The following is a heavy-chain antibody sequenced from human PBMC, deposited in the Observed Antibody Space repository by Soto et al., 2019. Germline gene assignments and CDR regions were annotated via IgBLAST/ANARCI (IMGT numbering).Heavy chain of an antibody. Sequence: LRLSCAASGFTFSSYAMSWVRQAPGKGLEWVSAISGSGGSTYYADSVKGRFTISRDNSKNTLYLQMNSLRAEDTAVYYCAKDSAGSGWFLFDYWGQGTLVTVSS. V-gene: IGHV3-23*01. CDR3: AKDSAGSGWFLFDY. D-gene: IGHD6-19*01. CDR1: GFTFSSYA. CDR2: ISGSGGST. J-gene: IGHJ4*02.